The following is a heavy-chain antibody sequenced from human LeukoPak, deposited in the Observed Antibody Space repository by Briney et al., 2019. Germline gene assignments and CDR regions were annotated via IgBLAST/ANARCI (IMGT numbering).Heavy chain of an antibody. Sequence: GGSLRLSCAASGFTFSSYSMNWVRQAPGKGLEWVSSISDSSRYIFYADSVKGRFTISRDNAKNPLYLQMNSLRAEDTAVYYCAREVYCSHTTCYYFDYWGLGTLVTVSS. CDR2: ISDSSRYI. J-gene: IGHJ4*02. D-gene: IGHD2/OR15-2a*01. V-gene: IGHV3-21*01. CDR1: GFTFSSYS. CDR3: AREVYCSHTTCYYFDY.